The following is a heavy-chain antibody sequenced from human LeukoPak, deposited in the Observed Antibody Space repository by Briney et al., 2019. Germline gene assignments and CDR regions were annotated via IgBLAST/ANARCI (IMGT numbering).Heavy chain of an antibody. CDR1: GFTFSSYG. V-gene: IGHV3-30*18. Sequence: GGSLRLSCAASGFTFSSYGMHWVRQAPGKGLEWVAVISYDGSNKYYADSVKGRFTISRDNSKNTLYLQMNSLRAEDTAVYYCAKDFGEGTLWFGEADAFDIWGQGTMVTVSS. CDR3: AKDFGEGTLWFGEADAFDI. D-gene: IGHD3-10*01. CDR2: ISYDGSNK. J-gene: IGHJ3*02.